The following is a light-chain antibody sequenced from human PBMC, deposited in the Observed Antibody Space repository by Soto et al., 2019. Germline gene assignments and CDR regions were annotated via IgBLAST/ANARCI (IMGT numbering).Light chain of an antibody. V-gene: IGLV2-14*03. CDR3: SSYTSSSVV. Sequence: QSVLTQPASVSGSPGQSITISCTGTSSDVGAYNFVSWYQQHPGKVPKLMIYDVTNRPSGVSNRFSGSKSGNTASLTISGLQADDEADYYCSSYTSSSVVFGGGTKLTVL. J-gene: IGLJ2*01. CDR2: DVT. CDR1: SSDVGAYNF.